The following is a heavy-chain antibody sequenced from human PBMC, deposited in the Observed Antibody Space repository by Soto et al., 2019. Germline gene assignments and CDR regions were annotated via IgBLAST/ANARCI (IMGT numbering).Heavy chain of an antibody. V-gene: IGHV1-24*01. CDR1: GYTLSELS. J-gene: IGHJ6*02. D-gene: IGHD3-9*01. CDR3: AADLTKWEPNYSYYGMDV. CDR2: FEPDDGDI. Sequence: ASVKVSCKVSGYTLSELSIHWVRQAPGKGLEWMGGFEPDDGDIIYAQKFQGRVSMTRDTSTDTAYMELSSLRSEDTAVYYCAADLTKWEPNYSYYGMDVWGQGTTVTVSS.